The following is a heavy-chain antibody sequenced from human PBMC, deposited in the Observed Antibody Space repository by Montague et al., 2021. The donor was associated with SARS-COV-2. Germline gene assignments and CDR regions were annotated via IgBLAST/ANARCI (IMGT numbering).Heavy chain of an antibody. V-gene: IGHV4-39*07. J-gene: IGHJ6*02. D-gene: IGHD3-22*01. CDR1: GGSISSSSYY. CDR2: IYYSGST. Sequence: SETLSLTCTVSGGSISSSSYYWGWIRQPPGKGLEWIGCIYYSGSTYYNPSLKSRVTISVDASKNQFSLKLSSVTAADTAVYYCARDTRITMIVVVQGYGMDVWGQGTTVTVSS. CDR3: ARDTRITMIVVVQGYGMDV.